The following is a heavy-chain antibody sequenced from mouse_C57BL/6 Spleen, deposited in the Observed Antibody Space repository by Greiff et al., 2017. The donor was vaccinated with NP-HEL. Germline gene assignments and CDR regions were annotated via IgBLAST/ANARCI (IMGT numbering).Heavy chain of an antibody. V-gene: IGHV5-17*01. J-gene: IGHJ2*01. Sequence: EVKLVESGGGLVKPGGSLKLSCAASGFTFSDYGMHWVRQAPEKGLECVAYISSGSSTIYYADTVKGRFTISRDNAKNTLFLQMTSLRSEDTAMYYCARPDYYGSSFFDYWGQGTTLTVSS. CDR1: GFTFSDYG. D-gene: IGHD1-1*01. CDR3: ARPDYYGSSFFDY. CDR2: ISSGSSTI.